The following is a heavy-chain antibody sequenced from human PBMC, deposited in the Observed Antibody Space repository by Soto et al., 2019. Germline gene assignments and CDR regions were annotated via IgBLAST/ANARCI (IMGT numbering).Heavy chain of an antibody. CDR1: GFTFSNYV. V-gene: IGHV3-33*01. D-gene: IGHD1-26*01. J-gene: IGHJ6*02. CDR2: IWHDGNNK. Sequence: GGSLRLSCAASGFTFSNYVMHWVRQAPGKGLEWVAIIWHDGNNKYYADSVRGRFIISRDNSKNRLYLQMNSLRAEDTAVYYCASDLVGASDSYGLDVWGQGTPVTV. CDR3: ASDLVGASDSYGLDV.